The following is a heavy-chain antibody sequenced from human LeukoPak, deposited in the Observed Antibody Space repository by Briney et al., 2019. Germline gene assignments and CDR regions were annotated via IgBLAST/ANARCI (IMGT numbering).Heavy chain of an antibody. CDR3: ARARTTVTTKPYYMDV. CDR2: IKQDGSEK. Sequence: GGTLTLSCAASGFTFSSYGMSWVRQAPGKGLEWVANIKQDGSEKYYVDSVKGRFTISRDNAKNSLYLQMNSLRAEDTAVYYCARARTTVTTKPYYMDVWGKGTTVTISS. V-gene: IGHV3-7*01. CDR1: GFTFSSYG. J-gene: IGHJ6*03. D-gene: IGHD4-17*01.